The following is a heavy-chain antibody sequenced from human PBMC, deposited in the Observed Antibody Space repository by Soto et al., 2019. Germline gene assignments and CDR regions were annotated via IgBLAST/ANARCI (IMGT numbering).Heavy chain of an antibody. CDR3: TRADDAYYYYYGMDV. J-gene: IGHJ6*02. D-gene: IGHD1-1*01. CDR2: IRSKAYGGTT. Sequence: GGSLRLSCTASGFTFGDYAMSWFRQAPGKGLEWVGFIRSKAYGGTTEYAASVKGRFTISRDDSKSIAYLQMNSLKTEDTAVYYCTRADDAYYYYYGMDVWGQGTTVTVSS. CDR1: GFTFGDYA. V-gene: IGHV3-49*03.